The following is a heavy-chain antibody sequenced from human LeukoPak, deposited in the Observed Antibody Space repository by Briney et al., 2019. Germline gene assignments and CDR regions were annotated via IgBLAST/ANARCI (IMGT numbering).Heavy chain of an antibody. J-gene: IGHJ4*02. Sequence: GGSLRLPCAASGFTVTDNYMSWVRQAPGKGLEWVSVIYRGGSTYHADSVKGRFTISRDNSKNTLYLQMNSLRAEDTAVYYCARGDGYNFFFHWGQGTLVTVSS. CDR3: ARGDGYNFFFH. CDR2: IYRGGST. CDR1: GFTVTDNY. D-gene: IGHD5-24*01. V-gene: IGHV3-66*01.